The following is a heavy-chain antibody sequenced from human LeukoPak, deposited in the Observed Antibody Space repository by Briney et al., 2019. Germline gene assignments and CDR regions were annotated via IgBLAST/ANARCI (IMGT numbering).Heavy chain of an antibody. CDR2: IIPISGTT. V-gene: IGHV1-69*05. D-gene: IGHD2-2*02. J-gene: IGHJ5*02. Sequence: SVKVSCKASGGTLRSYTISWVRQAPGQGLEWMGGIIPISGTTNYAQKFQGRVTITTDESTNAAYMELSSLIVEDTAVYYCAKDRCTSPSCYNDWFDPWGQGTLVTVSS. CDR1: GGTLRSYT. CDR3: AKDRCTSPSCYNDWFDP.